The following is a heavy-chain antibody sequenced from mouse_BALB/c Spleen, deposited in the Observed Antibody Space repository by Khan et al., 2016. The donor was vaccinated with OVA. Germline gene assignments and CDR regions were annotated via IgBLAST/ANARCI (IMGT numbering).Heavy chain of an antibody. V-gene: IGHV3-8*02. J-gene: IGHJ3*01. Sequence: EVQLQESGPSLVQPSQTLSLTCSVTGDSITSGFWSWVRKFPGNKLEYMGYMIYSGYTYYNPSLKGRFSIPRHTSTNKYYLQLNSVTTEDTATYYCARSTYKYAFAYWGQGALVTVSA. CDR1: GDSITSGF. D-gene: IGHD1-3*01. CDR2: MIYSGYT. CDR3: ARSTYKYAFAY.